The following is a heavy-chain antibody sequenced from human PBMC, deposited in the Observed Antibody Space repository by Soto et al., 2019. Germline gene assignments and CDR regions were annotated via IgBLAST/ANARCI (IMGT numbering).Heavy chain of an antibody. J-gene: IGHJ4*02. D-gene: IGHD2-2*01. CDR3: TREAIVVIPAAQPSHFDS. CDR1: GYNFIKYG. CDR2: ISPYSGYT. V-gene: IGHV1-18*01. Sequence: QVQLVQSGAEVKKPGASVKVSCKGLGYNFIKYGINWVRQAPGQGLEWMGWISPYSGYTHSAQEFQVRLSLTTDTAPTTAYMELRSLRSADTALYYCTREAIVVIPAAQPSHFDSWGQGTLVTVSS.